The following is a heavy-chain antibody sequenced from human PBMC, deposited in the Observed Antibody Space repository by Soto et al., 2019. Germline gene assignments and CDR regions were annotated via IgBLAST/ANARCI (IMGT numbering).Heavy chain of an antibody. V-gene: IGHV6-1*01. CDR3: ARAALVVLACTGSDY. D-gene: IGHD3-3*02. J-gene: IGHJ4*02. CDR2: TYYRSKWFY. CDR1: GDSVSSNSVV. Sequence: QTLSLTCAISGDSVSSNSVVWNWIRQSPSRGLEWLGRTYYRSKWFYAYAVSVKSRIAINPDTSKNQFSLQLSSVPPEDTAVYYCARAALVVLACTGSDYWGEANPVTVPS.